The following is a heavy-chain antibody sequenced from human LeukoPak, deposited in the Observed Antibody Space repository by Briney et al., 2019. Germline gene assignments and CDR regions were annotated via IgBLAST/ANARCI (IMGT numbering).Heavy chain of an antibody. CDR1: GFTFSSYG. CDR2: ISYDGSNK. J-gene: IGHJ6*02. CDR3: AKDSSPGGMDV. Sequence: GGSLRLSCAASGFTFSSYGMHWVRQAPGNGLEWVAVISYDGSNKYYADSVKGRFTISRDNSKNTLYLQMNSLRAEDTAVYYCAKDSSPGGMDVWGQGTTVTVSS. V-gene: IGHV3-30*18.